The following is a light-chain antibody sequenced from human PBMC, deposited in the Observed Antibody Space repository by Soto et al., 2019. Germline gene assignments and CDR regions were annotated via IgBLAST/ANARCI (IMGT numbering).Light chain of an antibody. CDR2: AAS. CDR3: KRFIGYPPYT. Sequence: DIQLTQSPSFLSASVGDRVTITCRASQGISSYLAWYQQKPGKAPKLLIYAASTLQSGVPSRFSGSGSGTNSPLPSGTLHLEDFATNSCKRFIGYPPYTFGQGTKLKTK. J-gene: IGKJ2*01. CDR1: QGISSY. V-gene: IGKV1-9*01.